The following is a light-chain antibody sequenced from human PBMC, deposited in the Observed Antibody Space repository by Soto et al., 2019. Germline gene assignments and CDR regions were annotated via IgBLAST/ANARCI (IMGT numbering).Light chain of an antibody. CDR2: GAS. CDR3: QQYNNWPRT. J-gene: IGKJ1*01. Sequence: EIVMTQPPATLSVSPGERATLSCRASQSVSSNLAWYQQKPGQAPRLLIYGASSRATGIPVRFSGSGSGTEFTLTINSLQSEDFAVYYCQQYNNWPRTFGQGSKVDIK. CDR1: QSVSSN. V-gene: IGKV3-15*01.